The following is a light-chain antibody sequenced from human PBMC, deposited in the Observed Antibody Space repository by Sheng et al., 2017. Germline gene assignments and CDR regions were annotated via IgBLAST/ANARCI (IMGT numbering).Light chain of an antibody. CDR3: QQTYSSPNT. CDR1: QSISKY. J-gene: IGKJ2*01. CDR2: AAY. V-gene: IGKV1-39*01. Sequence: DIQLTQSPSSLSASVGDKVTITCRASQSISKYLNWYQQKPGKAPKLLIFAAYSLESWVPSRFRGSGSGTDFTLTISSLQPEDFGTYYCQQTYSSPNTFGQGTKLEIK.